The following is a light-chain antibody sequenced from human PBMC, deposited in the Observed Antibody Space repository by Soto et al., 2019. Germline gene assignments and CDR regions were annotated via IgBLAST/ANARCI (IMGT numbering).Light chain of an antibody. V-gene: IGKV3-20*01. CDR3: QQYESSAGFT. CDR2: GAS. CDR1: QSVSSSY. J-gene: IGKJ2*01. Sequence: EIVLTQSPGTLSLSPGERATLSCRASQSVSSSYLSWYQQKPGQAPRLLISGASSRATGIPERLSGSGSGTGFNLTISRLEPEDFAVYYCQQYESSAGFTFGQGTKLEMK.